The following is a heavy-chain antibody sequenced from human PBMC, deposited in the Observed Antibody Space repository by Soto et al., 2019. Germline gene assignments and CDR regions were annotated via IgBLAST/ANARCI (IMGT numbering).Heavy chain of an antibody. Sequence: PSETLSLTCTVSGTSLNSGTNYGNWVRQPPGKALEWIGYIYGSGNTKYNPSLKSRVTISQDTSKNQVSLKMNSVTATDTAVYSCAGAWGPYWFDPWGQGILVTVSS. CDR1: GTSLNSGTNY. D-gene: IGHD7-27*01. CDR2: IYGSGNT. V-gene: IGHV4-61*01. CDR3: AGAWGPYWFDP. J-gene: IGHJ5*02.